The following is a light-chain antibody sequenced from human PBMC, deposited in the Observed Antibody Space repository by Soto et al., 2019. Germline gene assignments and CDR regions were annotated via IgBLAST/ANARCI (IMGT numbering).Light chain of an antibody. CDR2: DAS. CDR1: QSISSW. Sequence: DIQMTQSPSTLSASVGDRVTITCLASQSISSWLAWYQQKPGKAPKLLIYDASSLESGVPSRFSGSGYGTEFTLTISSLQTDDFATYYCQQYNSYSKFGQGTKVDI. CDR3: QQYNSYSK. V-gene: IGKV1-5*01. J-gene: IGKJ1*01.